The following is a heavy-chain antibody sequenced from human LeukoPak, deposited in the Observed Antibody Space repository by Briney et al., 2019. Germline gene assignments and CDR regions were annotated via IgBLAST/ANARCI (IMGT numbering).Heavy chain of an antibody. D-gene: IGHD3-16*01. J-gene: IGHJ4*02. CDR1: GFTFSSYA. Sequence: PGGSLRLSCAASGFTFSSYAMHWVRQAPGKGLEGVAVISCDGSNKYYADSVKGRFTMSRDNSKNTLDLQMNSLRAEDTAVYYCAREITDYFDYWGQGTLATVPS. CDR2: ISCDGSNK. V-gene: IGHV3-30-3*01. CDR3: AREITDYFDY.